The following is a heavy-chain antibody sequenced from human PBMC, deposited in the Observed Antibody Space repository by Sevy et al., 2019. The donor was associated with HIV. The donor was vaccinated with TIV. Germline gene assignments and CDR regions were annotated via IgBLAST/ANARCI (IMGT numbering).Heavy chain of an antibody. CDR2: ISYDGNLK. CDR1: GFTFNFYG. J-gene: IGHJ6*02. CDR3: VKAPNDYDNSGWAGLEV. D-gene: IGHD3-22*01. Sequence: GGSLRLSCAASGFTFNFYGMHWVRQAPGKGLEWVALISYDGNLKYYADSAKGRFTISRDNSKNTLYLQMNSLIPEDTAVYYCVKAPNDYDNSGWAGLEVWGQGTTVTVSS. V-gene: IGHV3-30*18.